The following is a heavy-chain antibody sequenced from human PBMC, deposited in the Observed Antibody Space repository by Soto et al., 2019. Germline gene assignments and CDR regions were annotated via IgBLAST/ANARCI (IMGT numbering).Heavy chain of an antibody. CDR2: IYYTGIT. J-gene: IGHJ5*02. V-gene: IGHV4-30-4*01. D-gene: IGHD2-21*01. CDR3: AREERKGIISWFDP. Sequence: SETLSLTCTVSGVSVSGVDYFWSWIRQSPGKGLEWIGYIYYTGITHLNPSLTSRLTMAVDTSKNEFSLKLTSVSAADTAVYFCAREERKGIISWFDPWGQGTPVTVSS. CDR1: GVSVSGVDYF.